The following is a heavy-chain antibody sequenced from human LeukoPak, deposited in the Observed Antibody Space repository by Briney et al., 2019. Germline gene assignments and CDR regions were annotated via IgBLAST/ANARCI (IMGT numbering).Heavy chain of an antibody. V-gene: IGHV3-7*03. J-gene: IGHJ4*02. CDR2: IKQDGSEK. Sequence: GGSLRLSCAASGFTFSSYWMTGVRQAPGKGLEWVANIKQDGSEKHYVDSVEGRFTISRDNAKNSLHLQMNSLGADDTAVYYCARFIYSSGWAVDYWGQGSLVTVSS. CDR1: GFTFSSYW. CDR3: ARFIYSSGWAVDY. D-gene: IGHD6-19*01.